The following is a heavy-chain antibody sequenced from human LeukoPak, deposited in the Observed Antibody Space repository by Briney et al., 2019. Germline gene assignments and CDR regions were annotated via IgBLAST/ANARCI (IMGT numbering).Heavy chain of an antibody. V-gene: IGHV4-59*01. J-gene: IGHJ5*02. D-gene: IGHD4/OR15-4a*01. Sequence: SETLSLTCTVSGGSISSDYWSWIRQPPGKGLEWIGYIYYSGSTNYNPSLESRVTISVDTTKNQFSLKLSSVTAADTAVYYCARLASLSTIAHRGRTWVDPWGQGTLVTVSS. CDR1: GGSISSDY. CDR3: ARLASLSTIAHRGRTWVDP. CDR2: IYYSGST.